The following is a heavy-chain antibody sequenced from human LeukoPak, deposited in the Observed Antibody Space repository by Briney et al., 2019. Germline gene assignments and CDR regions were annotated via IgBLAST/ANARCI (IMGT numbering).Heavy chain of an antibody. Sequence: SETLSLTCTVSGGSISSSSYYWGWIRQPPGKGLEWIGSIYYSGSTYYNPSLKSRVTISVDTSKNQFSLKLSSVTAADTAVYYCASVMVGATSYYYYYYMDVWAKGPRSPSP. J-gene: IGHJ6*03. V-gene: IGHV4-39*01. CDR1: GGSISSSSYY. CDR2: IYYSGST. D-gene: IGHD1-26*01. CDR3: ASVMVGATSYYYYYYMDV.